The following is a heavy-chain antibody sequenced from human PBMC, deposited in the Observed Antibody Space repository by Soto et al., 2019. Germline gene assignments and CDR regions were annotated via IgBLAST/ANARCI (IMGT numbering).Heavy chain of an antibody. J-gene: IGHJ6*02. D-gene: IGHD2-21*02. CDR3: TRHDVLPVIRNGMGV. V-gene: IGHV4-59*02. CDR2: IFYRGNT. Sequence: QVQLQESGPGLVKPSETLSLTCTVSGGSVSGYYWSWIRQPPGKGLEWIGYIFYRGNTVYNPSLESRVTIPVDTSTNQFSLKLTSMTAADTAVYYCTRHDVLPVIRNGMGVWGQGTTVTVSS. CDR1: GGSVSGYY.